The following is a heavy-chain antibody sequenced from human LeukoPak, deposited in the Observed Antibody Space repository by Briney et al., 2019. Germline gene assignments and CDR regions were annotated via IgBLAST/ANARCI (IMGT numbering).Heavy chain of an antibody. CDR2: ISYSGST. CDR3: AREGTAGTNINWFDP. J-gene: IGHJ5*02. V-gene: IGHV4-59*01. Sequence: SETVSLTCTVSGGSISSYYWSWIRQPPGKGLEWIGYISYSGSTNFNPSLKSRVTISVDTSKNQFSLKLSSVTAADTAVYYCAREGTAGTNINWFDPWGQGTLVTVSS. D-gene: IGHD1-1*01. CDR1: GGSISSYY.